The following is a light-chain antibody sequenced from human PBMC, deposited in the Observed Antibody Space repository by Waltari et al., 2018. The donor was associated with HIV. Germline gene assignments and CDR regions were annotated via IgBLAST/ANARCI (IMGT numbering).Light chain of an antibody. J-gene: IGKJ2*01. V-gene: IGKV1-5*03. Sequence: DVQMTQSPSTLSASVRDKVTITCRASQIIHNWLAWYQQKPGKPPKLLIYKTSYLESGVPSRFSGSGSGADFTLTIDGLQPDDFATYYCQQYNSHSYTFGQGTKVDVK. CDR1: QIIHNW. CDR2: KTS. CDR3: QQYNSHSYT.